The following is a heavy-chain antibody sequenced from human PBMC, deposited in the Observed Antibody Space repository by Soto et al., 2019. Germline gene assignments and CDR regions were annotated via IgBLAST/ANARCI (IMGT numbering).Heavy chain of an antibody. Sequence: GASVKVSCKVSGYTLTELSMHWVRQAPGKGLEWMGGFDPEDGGTIYAQKFQGRVTMTEDTSTDTAYMELSSLRSEDTAVYYCATVVVFHISVADQNNWFDPWGQGTLVTVSS. V-gene: IGHV1-24*01. CDR1: GYTLTELS. CDR3: ATVVVFHISVADQNNWFDP. D-gene: IGHD6-19*01. J-gene: IGHJ5*02. CDR2: FDPEDGGT.